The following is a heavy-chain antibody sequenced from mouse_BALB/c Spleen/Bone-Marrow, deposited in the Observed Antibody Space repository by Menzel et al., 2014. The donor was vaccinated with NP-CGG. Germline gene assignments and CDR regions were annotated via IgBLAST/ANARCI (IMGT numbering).Heavy chain of an antibody. CDR2: IDPANGNT. J-gene: IGHJ2*01. Sequence: VHVKQSGAELVKPGASVRLSCTASGFNIKDTYIHWVKQRPEQGLEWIGRIDPANGNTKYDPKFQGKATITADTSSNTAYLQLSSLTSEDTAVYYCASYRLRTYFDYWGQGITLTVSS. CDR3: ASYRLRTYFDY. D-gene: IGHD2-14*01. V-gene: IGHV14-3*02. CDR1: GFNIKDTY.